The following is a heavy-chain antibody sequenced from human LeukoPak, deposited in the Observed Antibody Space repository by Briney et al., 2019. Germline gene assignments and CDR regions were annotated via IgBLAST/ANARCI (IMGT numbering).Heavy chain of an antibody. D-gene: IGHD3-10*01. Sequence: ASVKVSCKASGYTFTGYYMHWVRQAPGQGLEWMGRINPNSGGTNYAQKFQGRFTMTRDTAISTACMELSRLRSDDTAVYYCARGRPAMVRGVIDFWFDPWGQGTLVTVSS. V-gene: IGHV1-2*06. CDR3: ARGRPAMVRGVIDFWFDP. CDR2: INPNSGGT. J-gene: IGHJ5*02. CDR1: GYTFTGYY.